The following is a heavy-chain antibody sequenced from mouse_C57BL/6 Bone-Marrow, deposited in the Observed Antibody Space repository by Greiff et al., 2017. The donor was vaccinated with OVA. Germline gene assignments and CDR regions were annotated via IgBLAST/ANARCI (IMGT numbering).Heavy chain of an antibody. D-gene: IGHD1-1*01. V-gene: IGHV7-1*01. Sequence: EVKLVESGGGLVQSGRSLRLSCATSGFTFSDFYMEWVRQAPGKGLEWIAASRNKANDYTTEYSASVKGRFIVSRDTSQSILYLQMNALRAEDTAIYYCARDDISGGYFDVWGTGTTVTVSS. CDR2: SRNKANDYTT. CDR1: GFTFSDFY. J-gene: IGHJ1*03. CDR3: ARDDISGGYFDV.